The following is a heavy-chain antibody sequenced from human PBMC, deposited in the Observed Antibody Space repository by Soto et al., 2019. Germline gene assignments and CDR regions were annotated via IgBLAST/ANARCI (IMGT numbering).Heavy chain of an antibody. V-gene: IGHV4-59*01. J-gene: IGHJ4*02. CDR2: IYDSGST. D-gene: IGHD6-13*01. Sequence: TSETLSLTCTVSGGSISSYYWSWIRQPPGKGLEWIGYIYDSGSTKYNTSLKSRVTISVDTSRNQFSLQLSSVTAADTAVYYCARGMSSSWRFEYWGQGTLVTVS. CDR3: ARGMSSSWRFEY. CDR1: GGSISSYY.